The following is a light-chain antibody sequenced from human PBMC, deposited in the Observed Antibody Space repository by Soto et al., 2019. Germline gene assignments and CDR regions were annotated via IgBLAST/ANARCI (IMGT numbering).Light chain of an antibody. CDR2: GAS. V-gene: IGKV3-15*01. CDR1: QSVSSK. J-gene: IGKJ1*01. Sequence: EIVLTQSPGTLSVSPGERATLSCRASQSVSSKLAWYQQKPGQAPRLLFYGASTGATGIPARFSGSGSETEFTLSISSLQSEDFAVYYSQKYNNWPGTFGQGTKV. CDR3: QKYNNWPGT.